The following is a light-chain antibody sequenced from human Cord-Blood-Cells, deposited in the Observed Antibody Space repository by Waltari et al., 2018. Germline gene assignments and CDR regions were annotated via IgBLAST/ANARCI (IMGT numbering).Light chain of an antibody. Sequence: EIVLTQSPGTLSLSPGERATLSCRASQSVSSSYLAWYQQKPGQAPRLLIYGASSRATGIPDGFSGSVSGTDFTLTISRLEPEDFAVYYCQQYGSSPSFGPGTKVDIK. CDR2: GAS. CDR1: QSVSSSY. J-gene: IGKJ3*01. CDR3: QQYGSSPS. V-gene: IGKV3-20*01.